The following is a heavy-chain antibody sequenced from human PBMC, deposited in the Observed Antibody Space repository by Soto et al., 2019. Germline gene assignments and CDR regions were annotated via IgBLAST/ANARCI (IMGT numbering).Heavy chain of an antibody. CDR3: ARHWQNFSYNYPYSYAMDA. CDR2: LYSSGTT. V-gene: IGHV3-53*01. CDR1: RFSGTNSY. Sequence: RSLRLSFTVCRFSGTNSYINWVRQAPGKGLAWVSILYSSGTTYYADSVRVRFTVSRDDSKNTLFLHMNSLRADDTAVYYCARHWQNFSYNYPYSYAMDAWGQGSTVTGS. D-gene: IGHD5-18*01. J-gene: IGHJ6*02.